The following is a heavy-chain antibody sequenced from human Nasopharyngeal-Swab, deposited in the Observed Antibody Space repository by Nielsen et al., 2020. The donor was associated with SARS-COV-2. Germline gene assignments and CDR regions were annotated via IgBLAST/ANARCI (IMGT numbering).Heavy chain of an antibody. Sequence: GESLKISCVASGVIFSKYWMHWVRQAPGKGLVWVSRVNQDGSRTDYADSVKGRFTISRDNAEKSLYLQMNSLRAEDTAVYYCARENGFEWGDYGGCWGQGTLVTVSS. D-gene: IGHD3-9*01. CDR2: VNQDGSRT. CDR3: ARENGFEWGDYGGC. CDR1: GVIFSKYW. V-gene: IGHV3-74*01. J-gene: IGHJ4*02.